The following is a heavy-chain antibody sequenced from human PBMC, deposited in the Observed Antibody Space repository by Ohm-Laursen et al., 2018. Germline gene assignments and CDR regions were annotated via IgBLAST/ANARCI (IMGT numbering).Heavy chain of an antibody. CDR3: ARGDSGGSCYS. J-gene: IGHJ4*02. CDR2: ISPISDVA. V-gene: IGHV1-69*04. CDR1: GYTFTRYY. D-gene: IGHD2-15*01. Sequence: SVKVSCNASGYTFTRYYMHWVRQAPGQGLEWMAKISPISDVADYAQMFQGRVTITADKSTSTAYMELSSLRSEDTAVYYCARGDSGGSCYSWGQGTLVTVSS.